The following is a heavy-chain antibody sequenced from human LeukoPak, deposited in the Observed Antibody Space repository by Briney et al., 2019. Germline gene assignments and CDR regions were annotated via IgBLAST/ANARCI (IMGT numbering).Heavy chain of an antibody. CDR1: GFTVSSSY. D-gene: IGHD6-13*01. CDR3: ARLIAATGRLYFDY. V-gene: IGHV3-53*01. CDR2: IYSGGNT. J-gene: IGHJ4*02. Sequence: GGSLRLSCAASGFTVSSSYMSWVRQAPGKGLEYVSVIYSGGNTYYAGSVKGRFTISRDNSKNTVYLQMNSLRAEDTAVYYCARLIAATGRLYFDYWGQGTLVAVSS.